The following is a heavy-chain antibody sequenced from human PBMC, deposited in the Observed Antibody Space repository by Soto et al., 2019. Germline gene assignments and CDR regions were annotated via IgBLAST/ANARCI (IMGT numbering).Heavy chain of an antibody. CDR2: IDYRGST. CDR1: GGAISSGGYY. Sequence: TLSLTGTVAGGAISSGGYYWSWIRQHPGKGLEWIGYIDYRGSTYYNPSLKSRVTISVDTPKNKFSLKLSSVTAADTAVYYCARAVYRSGWPYLIKTDTDSFDIWGQGTMVTVSS. J-gene: IGHJ3*02. V-gene: IGHV4-31*03. D-gene: IGHD6-19*01. CDR3: ARAVYRSGWPYLIKTDTDSFDI.